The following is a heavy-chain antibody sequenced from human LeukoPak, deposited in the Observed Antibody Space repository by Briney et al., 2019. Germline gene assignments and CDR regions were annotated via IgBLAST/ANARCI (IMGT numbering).Heavy chain of an antibody. CDR2: VSGNGGRA. CDR1: GFTFSQYA. J-gene: IGHJ6*02. V-gene: IGHV3-64*01. Sequence: GGSLRLSCAASGFTFSQYAMHWVRQAPGEGLQYVSGVSGNGGRAYYANSVKGRFTVSRDNSKNTLYLRMGSLRPEDMAIYYCARERGSPLLGDAFDAWGQGTTVTVSS. D-gene: IGHD3-16*01. CDR3: ARERGSPLLGDAFDA.